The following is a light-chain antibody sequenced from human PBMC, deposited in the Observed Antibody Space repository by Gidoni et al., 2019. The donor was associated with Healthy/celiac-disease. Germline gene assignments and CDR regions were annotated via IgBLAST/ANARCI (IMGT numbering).Light chain of an antibody. CDR2: DAA. Sequence: DIQMTQSPSTLSASVGDSVTITCRASQSISSGLAWYQQKPGKAPKLLIYDAASLESGGPSRFSASGSGTEFTLAISSLQPYDFATYYCQQYNSYWTFGQGTKVEIK. CDR1: QSISSG. CDR3: QQYNSYWT. J-gene: IGKJ1*01. V-gene: IGKV1-5*01.